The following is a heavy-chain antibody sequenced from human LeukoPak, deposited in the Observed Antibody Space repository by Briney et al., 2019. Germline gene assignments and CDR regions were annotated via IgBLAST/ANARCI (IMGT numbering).Heavy chain of an antibody. CDR1: GGSISSYY. V-gene: IGHV4-4*07. J-gene: IGHJ3*02. CDR3: AREYNYYDSSGWDAFEI. D-gene: IGHD3-22*01. CDR2: IYTSGST. Sequence: SGTLSLTCTVSGGSISSYYWSWIRQPAGKGLEWISRIYTSGSTNYNPSLKSRVTMSVDTSKNQFSLKLSSVTAADTAVYYCAREYNYYDSSGWDAFEIWGQGTMVTVSS.